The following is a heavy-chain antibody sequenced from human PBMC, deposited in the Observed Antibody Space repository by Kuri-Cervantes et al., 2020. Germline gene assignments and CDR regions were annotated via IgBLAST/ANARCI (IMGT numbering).Heavy chain of an antibody. CDR2: ISWNSGSK. Sequence: SLKISCAASGFTFDDYAMHWVRQAPGKGLEWVSGISWNSGSKGYADSVKGRFTISRDNTKNSLYLQMNSLRAEDTAVYYCAKPQNLPTTGGYPLFDAFDIWGQGTMVTVSS. CDR1: GFTFDDYA. V-gene: IGHV3-9*01. D-gene: IGHD1-14*01. J-gene: IGHJ3*02. CDR3: AKPQNLPTTGGYPLFDAFDI.